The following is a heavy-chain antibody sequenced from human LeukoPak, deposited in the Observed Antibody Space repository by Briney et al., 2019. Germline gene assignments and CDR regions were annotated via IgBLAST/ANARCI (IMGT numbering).Heavy chain of an antibody. CDR1: RYSFTSNW. D-gene: IGHD6-19*01. J-gene: IGHJ4*02. Sequence: GESLKISCKGSRYSFTSNWIGWVREMPGKGLEWMGMIHPGDSDTRYSPSYQGQVPISADKSITTAYLQWSSLKASDTAMYYCAKPPWASGWYATFFDSWGQGTLVTVSS. CDR3: AKPPWASGWYATFFDS. V-gene: IGHV5-51*01. CDR2: IHPGDSDT.